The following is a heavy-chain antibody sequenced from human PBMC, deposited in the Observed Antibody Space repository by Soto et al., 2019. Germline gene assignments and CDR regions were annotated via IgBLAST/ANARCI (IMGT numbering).Heavy chain of an antibody. J-gene: IGHJ6*02. Sequence: SETLSLTCAVYGGSFSGYYWSWIRQPPGKGLEWIGEINHSGSTNYNPSLKSRVTISVDTSKNQFSLKLSSVTAADTAVYYRARGRRNIGRESIWYKGNYYYYFGMDVWGQGTTVTVSS. CDR2: INHSGST. CDR1: GGSFSGYY. D-gene: IGHD6-13*01. CDR3: ARGRRNIGRESIWYKGNYYYYFGMDV. V-gene: IGHV4-34*01.